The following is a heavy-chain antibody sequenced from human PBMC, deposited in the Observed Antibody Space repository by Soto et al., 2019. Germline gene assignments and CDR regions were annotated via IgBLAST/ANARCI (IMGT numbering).Heavy chain of an antibody. CDR1: GDSINSDKYY. V-gene: IGHV4-39*01. CDR2: IYYRGNT. Sequence: PSETLSLTCSVSGDSINSDKYYWGWIRQPPGKGLEWIGSIYYRGNTYYNPSLQTRVTISLDKSKSQLSLKLNSVTAADSAVYFCARLEGLATISYYFDFWGQGALVTVPS. CDR3: ARLEGLATISYYFDF. J-gene: IGHJ4*02. D-gene: IGHD3-9*01.